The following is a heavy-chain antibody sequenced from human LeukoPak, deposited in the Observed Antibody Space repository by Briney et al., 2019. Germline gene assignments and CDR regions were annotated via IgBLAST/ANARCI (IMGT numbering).Heavy chain of an antibody. CDR1: GYTFTGYD. CDR3: ARDYYGSGSYYQ. D-gene: IGHD3-10*01. Sequence: ASVKVSCKASGYTFTGYDMHWVRQAPGQGLEWMGWINPNSGGTNYAQKFQGRVTMTRDTSISTAYMELSRLRADDTAVYYCARDYYGSGSYYQWGQGTLVTVSS. J-gene: IGHJ4*02. V-gene: IGHV1-2*02. CDR2: INPNSGGT.